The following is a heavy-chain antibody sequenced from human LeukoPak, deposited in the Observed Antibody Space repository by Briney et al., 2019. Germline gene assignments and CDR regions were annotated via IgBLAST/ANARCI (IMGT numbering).Heavy chain of an antibody. V-gene: IGHV3-30*04. CDR3: AREAATEEFDY. J-gene: IGHJ4*02. D-gene: IGHD2-15*01. CDR1: RFTFSSYA. Sequence: GRSLRLSCAASRFTFSSYAMHWVRQAPGKGLEWVAVISYDGSNKYYADPVKGRFTISRDNSKNTLYLQMNSLRAEDTAVYYCAREAATEEFDYWGQGTLVTVSS. CDR2: ISYDGSNK.